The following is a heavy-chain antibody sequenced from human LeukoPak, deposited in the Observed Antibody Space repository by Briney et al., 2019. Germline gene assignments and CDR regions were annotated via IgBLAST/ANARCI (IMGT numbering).Heavy chain of an antibody. CDR3: ARDRGGTGDFDY. CDR1: GYTFSNYV. Sequence: GASVKVSCKASGYTFSNYVIHWVRRAPGQRPEWMGWINVGNGDTKYSQEFQGRVTIARDTSASTAYMELSSLRSEDTAVYYCARDRGGTGDFDYWGQGTLVTVSS. D-gene: IGHD1-1*01. V-gene: IGHV1-3*01. CDR2: INVGNGDT. J-gene: IGHJ4*02.